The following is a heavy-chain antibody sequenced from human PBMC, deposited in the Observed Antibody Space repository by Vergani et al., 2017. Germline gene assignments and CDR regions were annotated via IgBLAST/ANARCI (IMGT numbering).Heavy chain of an antibody. CDR1: GFTFSDYY. D-gene: IGHD5-12*01. J-gene: IGHJ4*02. CDR3: ARVATATQEPDYFDY. CDR2: ISSSSSYT. V-gene: IGHV3-11*05. Sequence: QVQLVESGGGLVKPGGSLRLSCAASGFTFSDYYMSWIRQAPGKGLEWVSYISSSSSYTNYADSVKGRFTISRDNAKNSLYLQMNSLRAEDTAVYYCARVATATQEPDYFDYWGQGTLVTVSS.